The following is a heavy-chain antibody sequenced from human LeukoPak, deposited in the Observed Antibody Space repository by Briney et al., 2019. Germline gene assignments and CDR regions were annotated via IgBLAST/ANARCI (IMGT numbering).Heavy chain of an antibody. D-gene: IGHD6-19*01. CDR2: IRYDGSNK. CDR3: ANTKYSSGWYFEY. Sequence: GGSLRLSYAASGFTFSSYGMHWVRQAPGKGLEWVAFIRYDGSNKYYADSVKGRFTISRDNSKNTLYLQMNSLRAEDTAVYYCANTKYSSGWYFEYWGQGTLVTVSS. V-gene: IGHV3-30*02. CDR1: GFTFSSYG. J-gene: IGHJ4*02.